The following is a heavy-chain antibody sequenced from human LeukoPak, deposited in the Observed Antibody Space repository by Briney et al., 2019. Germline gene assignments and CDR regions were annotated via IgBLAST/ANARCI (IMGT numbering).Heavy chain of an antibody. J-gene: IGHJ4*02. CDR1: GGSISSYY. Sequence: SETLSLTCTVSGGSISSYYWSWIRQHPGKGLEWIGYIYYSGSTYYNPSLKSRVTISVDTSKNQFSLKLSSVTAADTAVYYCANAVAGADNYFDYWGQGTLVTVSS. CDR3: ANAVAGADNYFDY. CDR2: IYYSGST. V-gene: IGHV4-59*06. D-gene: IGHD6-19*01.